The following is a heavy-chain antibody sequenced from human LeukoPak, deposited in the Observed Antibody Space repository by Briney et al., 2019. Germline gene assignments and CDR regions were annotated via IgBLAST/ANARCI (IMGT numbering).Heavy chain of an antibody. CDR1: GGSISSYY. Sequence: PSETLSLTCTVSGGSISSYYWSWIRQPPGKGLEWIGYIYYSGSTYYNPSLKSRVTISVDTSKNQFSLKLSSVTAADTAVYYCGRGTDYWGQGTLVTVSS. V-gene: IGHV4-59*06. D-gene: IGHD3-16*01. CDR2: IYYSGST. CDR3: GRGTDY. J-gene: IGHJ4*02.